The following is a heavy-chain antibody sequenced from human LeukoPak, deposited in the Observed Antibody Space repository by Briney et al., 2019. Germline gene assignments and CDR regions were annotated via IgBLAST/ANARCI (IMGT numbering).Heavy chain of an antibody. D-gene: IGHD2-15*01. Sequence: PGGSLRLSCAASGFTFSTYAMNRIRQAPGKGLEWVSTISGGPRTYYADSVKGRFTISRDNANNTVYLLMSSLRAEDTAVYYCAKGTCTAKSCYGNAFDMWGQGTKVTVSS. CDR3: AKGTCTAKSCYGNAFDM. CDR2: ISGGPRT. CDR1: GFTFSTYA. J-gene: IGHJ3*02. V-gene: IGHV3-23*01.